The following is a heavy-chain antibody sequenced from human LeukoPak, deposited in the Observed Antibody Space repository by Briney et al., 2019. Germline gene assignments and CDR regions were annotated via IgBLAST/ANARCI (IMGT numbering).Heavy chain of an antibody. J-gene: IGHJ4*02. V-gene: IGHV3-30*02. CDR1: GFLFSSFG. Sequence: GGSLRLSCAASGFLFSSFGMHWVRQIPGKGLEWVAFIHHDGITKSYGDSVKGRFTISRDNSKNTLYVQMNSLRSDDTAVYYCAKEAVVAPDLDIWGQGTLVTVSS. CDR3: AKEAVVAPDLDI. D-gene: IGHD2-15*01. CDR2: IHHDGITK.